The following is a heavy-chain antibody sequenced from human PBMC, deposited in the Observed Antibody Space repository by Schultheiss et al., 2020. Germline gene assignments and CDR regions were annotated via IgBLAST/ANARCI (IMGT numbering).Heavy chain of an antibody. V-gene: IGHV3-30-3*01. J-gene: IGHJ3*02. CDR3: ASSYDGAAFDI. CDR2: ISYDGSNK. Sequence: WGSLRLSCAASGFTFSSYAMHWVRQAPGKGLEWVAVISYDGSNKYYADSVKGRFTISRDNSKNTLYLQMNSLRAEDTAVYYCASSYDGAAFDIWGQGTMVTVSS. CDR1: GFTFSSYA. D-gene: IGHD3-16*01.